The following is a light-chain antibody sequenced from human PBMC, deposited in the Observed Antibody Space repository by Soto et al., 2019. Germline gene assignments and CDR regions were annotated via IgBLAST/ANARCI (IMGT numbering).Light chain of an antibody. J-gene: IGKJ1*01. V-gene: IGKV1-39*01. CDR2: XAX. CDR3: QQNYRATPWT. CDR1: QSISRY. Sequence: DIQMTQSPSSLSASVGDRITITCRASQSISRYLNWYQQXPAXXXXXXXNXAXSLARGVPSRFSGGGSGTDFTLNISSLQPDDFATYYCQQNYRATPWTFGQGTK.